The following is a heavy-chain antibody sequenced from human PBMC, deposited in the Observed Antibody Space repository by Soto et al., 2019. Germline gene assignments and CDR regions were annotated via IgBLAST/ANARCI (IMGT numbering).Heavy chain of an antibody. J-gene: IGHJ4*02. V-gene: IGHV3-48*01. D-gene: IGHD1-1*01. CDR3: AIHLDSDY. CDR2: ISTSSSTI. Sequence: EVHLVESGGGLVQPGGSLRLSCAASGFTFSSYSMNWVRQAPGKGLEWVSYISTSSSTIYYSDSVKGRFTISRDNAKNSLFLQMNSLRPEHTPVYYSAIHLDSDYCSQGTLVTVSS. CDR1: GFTFSSYS.